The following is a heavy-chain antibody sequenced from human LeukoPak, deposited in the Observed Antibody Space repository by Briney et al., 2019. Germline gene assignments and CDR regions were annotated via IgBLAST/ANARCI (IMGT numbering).Heavy chain of an antibody. CDR1: GYTFTNYD. J-gene: IGHJ4*01. Sequence: GASVKVSCKASGYTFTNYDYNWVRQASGQGLDWMGWMNPNSGNTGYAQKFQGRVTITSNTYISTDYMDVSRLSAEDTAVSYCARGPGCVSTSCPYHFDYWGHGKLVT. CDR2: MNPNSGNT. D-gene: IGHD2-2*01. V-gene: IGHV1-8*01. CDR3: ARGPGCVSTSCPYHFDY.